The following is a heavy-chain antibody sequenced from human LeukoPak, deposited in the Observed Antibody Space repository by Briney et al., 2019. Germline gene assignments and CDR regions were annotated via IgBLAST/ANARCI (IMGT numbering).Heavy chain of an antibody. V-gene: IGHV4-61*01. Sequence: PSETLSLTCTVSGGSISSGSYYWSWIRQPPGKGLEWIGYISYSGSTKYNPSLKSRVTISVDTSKNQFSLKLSSVTAADTAVYYCAREYGSGTYYNFHYWGQGTLVTVSS. D-gene: IGHD3-10*01. CDR3: AREYGSGTYYNFHY. J-gene: IGHJ4*02. CDR1: GGSISSGSYY. CDR2: ISYSGST.